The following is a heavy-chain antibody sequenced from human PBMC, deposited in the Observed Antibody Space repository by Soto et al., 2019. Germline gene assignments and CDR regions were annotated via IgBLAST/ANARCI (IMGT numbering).Heavy chain of an antibody. CDR1: GFTFSSYG. CDR3: ARARYNWYYFDY. CDR2: IWYDGSNK. D-gene: IGHD1-20*01. V-gene: IGHV3-33*01. J-gene: IGHJ4*02. Sequence: GESLRLSCAASGFTFSSYGMHWVRQAPGKGLEWVAVIWYDGSNKYYADSVKGRFTISRDNSKNTLYLQMNSLRAEDTAVYYCARARYNWYYFDYWGQGTLVTVSS.